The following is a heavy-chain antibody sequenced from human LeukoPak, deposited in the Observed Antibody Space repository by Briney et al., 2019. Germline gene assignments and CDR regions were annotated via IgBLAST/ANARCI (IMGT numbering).Heavy chain of an antibody. Sequence: ASVKVSCKASGYTFTSYGISWVRQAPGQGLEWMGWIHIYRGNTNYAQKFQGRVTMTTDTSTSTVYMEVRGLRSDDTAMYYCARDVGITVADSFDPWGQGTLVTVSS. CDR2: IHIYRGNT. CDR3: ARDVGITVADSFDP. V-gene: IGHV1-18*01. CDR1: GYTFTSYG. D-gene: IGHD6-13*01. J-gene: IGHJ5*02.